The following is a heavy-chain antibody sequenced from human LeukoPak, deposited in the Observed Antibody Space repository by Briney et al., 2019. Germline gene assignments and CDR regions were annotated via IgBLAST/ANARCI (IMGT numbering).Heavy chain of an antibody. D-gene: IGHD2-2*01. CDR3: ARVGDIVVVPAAMNYYYMDV. V-gene: IGHV3-21*01. Sequence: PGGSLRLSCAGSGVTFSGYSMNWVRQAPGKGLEWVSAITATGLHIYYADSVKGRFTISRDNAKNSLYLQMNSLRAEDTAVYYCARVGDIVVVPAAMNYYYMDVWGKGTTVTVSS. CDR1: GVTFSGYS. J-gene: IGHJ6*03. CDR2: ITATGLHI.